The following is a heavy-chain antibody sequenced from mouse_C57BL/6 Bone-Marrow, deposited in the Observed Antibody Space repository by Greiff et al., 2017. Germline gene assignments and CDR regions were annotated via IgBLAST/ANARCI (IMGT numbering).Heavy chain of an antibody. V-gene: IGHV5-9-1*02. J-gene: IGHJ4*01. Sequence: EVKLMESGEGLVKPGGSLKLSCAASGFTFSSYAMSWVRQTPEKRLEWVAYISSGGDYIYYADTVKGRFTISRDNARNTLYLQMSSLKSEDTAMYYCTRVVLFPYAGDYWGQGTSVTVSS. CDR1: GFTFSSYA. CDR2: ISSGGDYI. D-gene: IGHD1-1*02. CDR3: TRVVLFPYAGDY.